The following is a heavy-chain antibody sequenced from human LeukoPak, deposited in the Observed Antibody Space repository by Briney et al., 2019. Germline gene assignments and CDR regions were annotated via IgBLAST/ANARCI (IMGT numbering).Heavy chain of an antibody. CDR1: GFTFSSYS. J-gene: IGHJ4*02. D-gene: IGHD5-12*01. CDR3: ARGSTGGYSGYDATRKYFDY. V-gene: IGHV3-21*01. CDR2: ISSRSSYI. Sequence: PGGSLRLSCAASGFTFSSYSMNRVRQAPGKGLEWVSSISSRSSYIYYTDSVKGRFTISRDNAKNSLHLQMNSLRAEDTALYYCARGSTGGYSGYDATRKYFDYWGQGTLVTVSS.